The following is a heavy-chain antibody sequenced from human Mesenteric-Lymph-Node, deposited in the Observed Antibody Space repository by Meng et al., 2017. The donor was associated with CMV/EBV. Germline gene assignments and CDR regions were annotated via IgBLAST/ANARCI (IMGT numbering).Heavy chain of an antibody. J-gene: IGHJ5*02. CDR2: ISPHSGDT. D-gene: IGHD3-3*01. Sequence: ASMKVSCKASGYAFTGYYMQWVRQAPGQGLEWVGWISPHSGDTKYAQKFQGRVTMTRDTSISTAYMELSRLRSDDTAVYYCARLREDTLFWSGHYVSWFDPWGQGTLVTVSS. CDR1: GYAFTGYY. CDR3: ARLREDTLFWSGHYVSWFDP. V-gene: IGHV1-2*02.